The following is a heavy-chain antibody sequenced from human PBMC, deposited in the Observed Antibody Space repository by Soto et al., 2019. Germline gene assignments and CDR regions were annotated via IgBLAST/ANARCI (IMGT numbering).Heavy chain of an antibody. CDR2: IYYSGST. Sequence: SETLSLTCTVSGGSISSYYWSWIRQPPGKGLEWIGYIYYSGSTNYNPSLKSRVTISVDTSKNQFSLKLSSVTAADTAVYYCARGQRDYYFDYWGQGTLVTVSS. J-gene: IGHJ4*02. CDR3: ARGQRDYYFDY. D-gene: IGHD6-25*01. CDR1: GGSISSYY. V-gene: IGHV4-59*08.